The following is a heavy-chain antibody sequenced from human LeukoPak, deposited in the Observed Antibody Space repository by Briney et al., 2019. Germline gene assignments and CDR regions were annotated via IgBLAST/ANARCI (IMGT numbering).Heavy chain of an antibody. CDR3: ARGCSSTSCYLDYYYYGMDV. D-gene: IGHD2-2*01. CDR2: ISRSGDTI. V-gene: IGHV3-48*03. Sequence: GGSLRLSCAASGFTFSRYEMNWVRQAPGKGLEWVSYISRSGDTIYFADSVKGRFTISRDNSKNTLYLQMNSLRAEDTAVYYCARGCSSTSCYLDYYYYGMDVWGQGTTVTVSS. CDR1: GFTFSRYE. J-gene: IGHJ6*02.